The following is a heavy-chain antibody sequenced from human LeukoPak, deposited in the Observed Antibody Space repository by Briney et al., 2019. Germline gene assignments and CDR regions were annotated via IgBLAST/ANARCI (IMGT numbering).Heavy chain of an antibody. D-gene: IGHD3-3*01. V-gene: IGHV4-59*01. J-gene: IGHJ3*02. CDR2: IYYSGRT. CDR1: GGSISSYY. Sequence: KPSEPLSLTCTVSGGSISSYYWLWIRQPPGKGLEWIGYIYYSGRTKYEPSLQCRVTLSVDPSKSQLSLKLSWVSTAETEVYNGARGRFLDAFDIWGQGTMVTVSS. CDR3: ARGRFLDAFDI.